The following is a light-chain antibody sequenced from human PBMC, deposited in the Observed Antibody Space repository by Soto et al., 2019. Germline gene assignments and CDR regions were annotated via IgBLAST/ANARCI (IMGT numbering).Light chain of an antibody. CDR2: GAS. CDR3: QQYNNWRGT. CDR1: QSVSSN. Sequence: IVLAQSPATLSLSPGERATLSCRASQSVSSNLAWYQQKPGQAPRLLIYGASTRATGIPARFSGSGSGTEFTLTISSLQSEDFAVYYCQQYNNWRGTFGQGTKVDIK. V-gene: IGKV3-15*01. J-gene: IGKJ1*01.